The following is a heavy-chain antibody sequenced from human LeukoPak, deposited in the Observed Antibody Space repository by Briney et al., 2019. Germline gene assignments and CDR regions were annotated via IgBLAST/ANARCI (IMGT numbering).Heavy chain of an antibody. CDR3: AKDIQLST. J-gene: IGHJ3*01. Sequence: PGGSLRLSCAASGFTFSDSAMTWGRQVPGKGLEWVSLISSSGGNTYYADSVKGRFTISRDNSKNTLSLQMNSLRVEDTAIYYCAKDIQLSTWGLGTMVTVSS. CDR2: ISSSGGNT. D-gene: IGHD3-16*02. V-gene: IGHV3-23*01. CDR1: GFTFSDSA.